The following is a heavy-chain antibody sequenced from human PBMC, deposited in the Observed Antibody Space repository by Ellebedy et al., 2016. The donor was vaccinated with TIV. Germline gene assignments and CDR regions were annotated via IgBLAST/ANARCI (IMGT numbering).Heavy chain of an antibody. CDR1: GFTFSSYA. V-gene: IGHV3-30-3*01. CDR2: ISYDGSNK. CDR3: ARGGSGSYPHYFDY. Sequence: GGSLRLSXAASGFTFSSYAMHWIRQAPGKGLEWVAVISYDGSNKYYADSVKGRFTISRDNSKNTLYLQMNSLRAEDTAVYYCARGGSGSYPHYFDYWGQGTLVTVSS. D-gene: IGHD3-10*01. J-gene: IGHJ4*02.